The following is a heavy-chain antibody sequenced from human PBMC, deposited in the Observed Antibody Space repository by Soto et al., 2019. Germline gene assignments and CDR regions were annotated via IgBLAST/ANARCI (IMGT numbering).Heavy chain of an antibody. Sequence: QVRLVESGGHMIHPGRSLRLSCVVSGVDFSNYGIHWVRQAPGEGLEWVAVISSDGTKKSYIDSVKGRFNISRDNSRSTVFLQMNSLRREDTAMYYCVKDGGAVKYKYNIRGDSCGQGTQVTVSS. J-gene: IGHJ4*02. CDR1: GVDFSNYG. CDR2: ISSDGTKK. CDR3: VKDGGAVKYKYNIRGDS. V-gene: IGHV3-30*18. D-gene: IGHD1-20*01.